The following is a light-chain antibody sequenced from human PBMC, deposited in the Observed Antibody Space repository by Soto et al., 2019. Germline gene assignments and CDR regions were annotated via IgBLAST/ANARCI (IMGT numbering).Light chain of an antibody. CDR2: AAS. CDR1: QGISSY. Sequence: ATQLAQSPSSLSSSVGCRFTITWLSSQGISSYLGWYQQKPGKAPELLIYAASSLQSGVPSRFSGSGSGTHFTLTISSLQPEDVATYYCLHDYSFPWTFGQGTKVDIK. CDR3: LHDYSFPWT. V-gene: IGKV1-6*02. J-gene: IGKJ1*01.